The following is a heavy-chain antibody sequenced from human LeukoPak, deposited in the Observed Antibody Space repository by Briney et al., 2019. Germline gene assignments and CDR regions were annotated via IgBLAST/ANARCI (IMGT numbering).Heavy chain of an antibody. V-gene: IGHV4-34*01. CDR3: ARGGWHSSSWYFEY. D-gene: IGHD6-13*01. J-gene: IGHJ4*02. Sequence: SETLSLTCAVYGGSFSGYYWSWIRQPPGKGLEWIGEITHGGSTNYDPSLKSRVTISVDTSKNQFSLEFNSVTAADTAVYYCARGGWHSSSWYFEYWGQGTLVTVSS. CDR2: ITHGGST. CDR1: GGSFSGYY.